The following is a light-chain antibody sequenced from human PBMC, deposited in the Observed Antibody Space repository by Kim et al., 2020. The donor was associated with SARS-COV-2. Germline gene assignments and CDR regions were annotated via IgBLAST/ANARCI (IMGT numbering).Light chain of an antibody. J-gene: IGKJ2*01. CDR1: QGIGTS. CDR2: GTS. CDR3: QQGYST. V-gene: IGKV1-13*02. Sequence: AIQLAQSPSSLSASVGDRVTITCRASQGIGTSLAWYRQRPGKAPQLLMEGTSTLESGVPSGFTGSGSGTDFILTISSLQPEDFATYYCQQGYSTFCQGTKLEI.